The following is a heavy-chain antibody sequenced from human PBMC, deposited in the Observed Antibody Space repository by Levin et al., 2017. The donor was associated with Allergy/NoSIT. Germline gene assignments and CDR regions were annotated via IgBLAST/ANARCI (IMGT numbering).Heavy chain of an antibody. Sequence: LPGGSLRLSCAASGFTFSNYAMTWVRQTPGKGLEWVSVITSGGGSTYYPDSVKGRFTISRDNSKNTLYLQMNSLSAEDTAVYFCAKGTRGSCSGPSCYPVDQWGRGTLVTVSS. CDR3: AKGTRGSCSGPSCYPVDQ. J-gene: IGHJ4*02. D-gene: IGHD2-15*01. CDR1: GFTFSNYA. CDR2: ITSGGGST. V-gene: IGHV3-23*01.